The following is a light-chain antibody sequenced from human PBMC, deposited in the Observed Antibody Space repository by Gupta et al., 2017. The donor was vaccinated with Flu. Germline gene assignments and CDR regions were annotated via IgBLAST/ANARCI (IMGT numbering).Light chain of an antibody. Sequence: QSVLTQPLSASGTPGQRVTISCSGSSSNILNNIVNWYQQVPGTAPRLLIYSYNQRPSGVPDRFSGSKSGTSASLAISGLHSEDEAEYFCAVWDDSLNGWVFGGGTKLTVL. CDR3: AVWDDSLNGWV. J-gene: IGLJ3*02. V-gene: IGLV1-44*01. CDR1: SSNILNNI. CDR2: SYN.